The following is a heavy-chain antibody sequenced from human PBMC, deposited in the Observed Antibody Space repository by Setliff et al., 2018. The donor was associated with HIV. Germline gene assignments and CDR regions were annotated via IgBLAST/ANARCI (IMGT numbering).Heavy chain of an antibody. D-gene: IGHD3-22*01. J-gene: IGHJ3*02. Sequence: GESLKISCKGSGYSFTSYWISWVRQMPGKGLEWMGRIDPSDSYTNYSPSFQGHVTISADKSISTAYLQWSSLRASDTAMYYCVRPRLLDYDSSGYYLDAFDIWGQGTMVTVSS. CDR1: GYSFTSYW. CDR3: VRPRLLDYDSSGYYLDAFDI. V-gene: IGHV5-10-1*01. CDR2: IDPSDSYT.